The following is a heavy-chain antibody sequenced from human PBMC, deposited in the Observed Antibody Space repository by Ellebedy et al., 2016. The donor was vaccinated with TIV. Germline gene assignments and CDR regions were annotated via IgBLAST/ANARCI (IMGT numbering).Heavy chain of an antibody. CDR3: ARAGGVIAVALHYFDY. J-gene: IGHJ4*02. CDR1: GFTVSSNY. V-gene: IGHV4-4*02. D-gene: IGHD6-19*01. CDR2: IYHSGST. Sequence: GSLRLXXAASGFTVSSNYMSWVRQPPGKGLEWIGEIYHSGSTNYNPSLKSRVTISVDKSKNQFSLKLSSVTAADTAVYYCARAGGVIAVALHYFDYWGQGTLVTVSS.